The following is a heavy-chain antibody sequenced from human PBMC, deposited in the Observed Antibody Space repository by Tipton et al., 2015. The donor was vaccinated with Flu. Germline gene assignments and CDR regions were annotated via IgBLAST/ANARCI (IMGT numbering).Heavy chain of an antibody. D-gene: IGHD1-1*01. CDR2: ISPNGNT. CDR3: ARAATSGQRGLDY. CDR1: GGSISSYY. Sequence: TLSLTRTVSGGSISSYYWSWIRQPAGKGLEWIGRISPNGNTNYNPSFKSRVTMSVDTSKSQFSLNVTSVTAADTAVYYCARAATSGQRGLDYWGQGTLVTVSS. V-gene: IGHV4-4*07. J-gene: IGHJ4*02.